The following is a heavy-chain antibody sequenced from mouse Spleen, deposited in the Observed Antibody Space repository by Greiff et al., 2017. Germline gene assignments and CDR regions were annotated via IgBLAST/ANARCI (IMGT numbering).Heavy chain of an antibody. CDR2: IDPSDSET. J-gene: IGHJ2*01. V-gene: IGHV1-52*01. CDR3: AMRVTTVDY. Sequence: QVQLKQPGAELVRPGSSVKLSCKASGYTFTSYWMHWVKQRPIQGLEWIGNIDPSDSETHYNQKFKDKATLTVDKSSSTAYMQLSSLTSEDSAVYYCAMRVTTVDYWGQGTTLTVSS. D-gene: IGHD2-2*01. CDR1: GYTFTSYW.